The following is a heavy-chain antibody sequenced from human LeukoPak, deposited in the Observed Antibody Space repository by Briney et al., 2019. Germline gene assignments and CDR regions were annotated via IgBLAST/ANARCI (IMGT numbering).Heavy chain of an antibody. CDR2: INPNSGNT. CDR3: ARVGAGNYYYYYYMDV. D-gene: IGHD1-26*01. V-gene: IGHV1-8*02. J-gene: IGHJ6*03. Sequence: ASVKVSCKASGYTFTGYYMHWVRQAPGQGLEWMGWINPNSGNTGYAQKFQGRVTMTRNTSISTAYMELSSLRSEDTAVYYCARVGAGNYYYYYYMDVWGKGTTVTISS. CDR1: GYTFTGYY.